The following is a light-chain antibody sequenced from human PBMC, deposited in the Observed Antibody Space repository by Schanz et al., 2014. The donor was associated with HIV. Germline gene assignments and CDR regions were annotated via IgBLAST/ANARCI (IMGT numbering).Light chain of an antibody. CDR1: QSVSSSY. CDR3: QQYGNSPFT. CDR2: ATS. V-gene: IGKV3-20*01. J-gene: IGKJ3*01. Sequence: EIVLTQSPGSLSLSPGERATLSCRASQSVSSSYLAWYQQKRDQPPRLVIYATSSRAAGIPDRFSGTGSGTDFTLTIIRLEPEDFAVYYCQQYGNSPFTFGPGTKVDIK.